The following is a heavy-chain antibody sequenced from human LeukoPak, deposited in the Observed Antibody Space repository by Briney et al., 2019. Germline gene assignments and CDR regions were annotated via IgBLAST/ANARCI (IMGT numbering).Heavy chain of an antibody. CDR1: VFTFSSYI. Sequence: GGALRLSCAASVFTFSSYIINWVRQAPGNGGEWGSSISSSSSYIYYEDSVKGRFTISRDNAKNSLYLQMNSLRAEDTAVYYCARGVVVVAATYGWFDPWGQGTLVTVSS. V-gene: IGHV3-21*01. J-gene: IGHJ5*02. CDR3: ARGVVVVAATYGWFDP. CDR2: ISSSSSYI. D-gene: IGHD2-15*01.